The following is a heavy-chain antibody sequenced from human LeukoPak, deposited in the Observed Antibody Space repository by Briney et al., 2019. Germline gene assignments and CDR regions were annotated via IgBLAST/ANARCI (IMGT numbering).Heavy chain of an antibody. Sequence: GGSLRLPCAASGFTFSSYGMNWVRQAPGKGLEWVAVIWYDGSNKYYADSVKGRFTISRDNSKNTLYLQMNSLRAEDTAVYYCAREKGSGWPLNNFDYWGQGTLVTVSS. D-gene: IGHD6-19*01. CDR2: IWYDGSNK. V-gene: IGHV3-33*01. CDR1: GFTFSSYG. CDR3: AREKGSGWPLNNFDY. J-gene: IGHJ4*02.